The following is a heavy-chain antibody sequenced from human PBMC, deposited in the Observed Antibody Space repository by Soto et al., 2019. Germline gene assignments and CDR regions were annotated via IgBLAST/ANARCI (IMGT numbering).Heavy chain of an antibody. D-gene: IGHD4-17*01. Sequence: EVQLVESGGGLVQPGGSLRLSCAASGFTFSNFWMSWVRQAPGKWLEWVANIKQDGSEKYYVDSVKGRFTISRDNAKNSLYLQMNSLRAADTAVYYCARDKAYGDSEDYWGQGIPVTVSS. CDR3: ARDKAYGDSEDY. CDR1: GFTFSNFW. J-gene: IGHJ4*02. V-gene: IGHV3-7*03. CDR2: IKQDGSEK.